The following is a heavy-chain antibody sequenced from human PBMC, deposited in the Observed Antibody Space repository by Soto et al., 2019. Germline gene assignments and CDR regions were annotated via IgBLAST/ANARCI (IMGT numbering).Heavy chain of an antibody. D-gene: IGHD5-18*01. Sequence: QVQLRESGPGLVKPSGTLSLTCAVSGDSISSNNWWSWVRQPPGKGLEWIGEIYHSGSTHYNPSLKSRVTISVDTYKNQFSLRLRSVTAADTAVYYCASWFGYSYAFNYWGQGTLVTVSS. CDR3: ASWFGYSYAFNY. J-gene: IGHJ4*02. CDR2: IYHSGST. CDR1: GDSISSNNW. V-gene: IGHV4-4*02.